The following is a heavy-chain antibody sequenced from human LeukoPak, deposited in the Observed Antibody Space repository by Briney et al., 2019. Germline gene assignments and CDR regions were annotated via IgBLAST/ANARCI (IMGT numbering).Heavy chain of an antibody. D-gene: IGHD2-15*01. Sequence: SETLSLTCTVSGGSISSGSYYWSWIRQPAGKGLEWIGRIYISGSTNYNPSLKSRVTISVDTPKNQFSLKLSSVTAADTAVYYCARVTPSAYCSGGSCYPNFDYWGQGTLVTVSS. CDR3: ARVTPSAYCSGGSCYPNFDY. J-gene: IGHJ4*02. V-gene: IGHV4-61*02. CDR1: GGSISSGSYY. CDR2: IYISGST.